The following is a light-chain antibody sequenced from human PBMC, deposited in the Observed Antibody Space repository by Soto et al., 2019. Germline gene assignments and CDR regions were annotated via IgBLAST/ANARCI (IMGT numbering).Light chain of an antibody. Sequence: DIQMTQSPSTLSGSVGDRVTITCRASQTISSWLAWYQQKPGKAPKLLMYTASNLQSGVPLRFSGSGSGTDFTLTISSLQPEDFATYYCQQLNSYPSITFGQGARLEIK. CDR1: QTISSW. J-gene: IGKJ5*01. V-gene: IGKV1-5*01. CDR2: TAS. CDR3: QQLNSYPSIT.